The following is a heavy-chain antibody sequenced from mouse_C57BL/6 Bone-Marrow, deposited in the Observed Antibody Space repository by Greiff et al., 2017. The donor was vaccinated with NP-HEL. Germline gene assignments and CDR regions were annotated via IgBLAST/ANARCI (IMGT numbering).Heavy chain of an antibody. CDR1: GFTFSSYA. V-gene: IGHV5-4*01. J-gene: IGHJ4*01. D-gene: IGHD2-2*01. Sequence: EVMLVESGGGLVKPGGSLKLSCAASGFTFSSYAMSWVRQTPEKRLEWVATISDGGSYTYYPDNVKGRFTISRDNAKNNLYLQMSHLKSEDTAMYYCARDKGTMVTTGPYYAMDYWGQGTSVTVSS. CDR2: ISDGGSYT. CDR3: ARDKGTMVTTGPYYAMDY.